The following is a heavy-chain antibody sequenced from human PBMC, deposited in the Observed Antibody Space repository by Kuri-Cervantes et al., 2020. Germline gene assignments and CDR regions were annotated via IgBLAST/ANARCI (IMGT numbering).Heavy chain of an antibody. V-gene: IGHV3-15*01. D-gene: IGHD1-1*01. CDR3: ARGGWNGWRPFDY. CDR1: GFTFSNAW. J-gene: IGHJ4*02. Sequence: GGSLRLSCAASGFTFSNAWMSWVRQAPGKGLEWVGRIKSKTDGGTTDYAAPVKGRFTISRDDSKNTLYLQMNSLRAEDTAVYYCARGGWNGWRPFDYWGQGTLVTVSS. CDR2: IKSKTDGGTT.